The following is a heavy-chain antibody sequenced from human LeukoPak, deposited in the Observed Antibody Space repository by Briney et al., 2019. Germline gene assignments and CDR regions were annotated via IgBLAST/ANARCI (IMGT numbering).Heavy chain of an antibody. CDR3: ARHGGSGSYYYYYGLDA. CDR1: GSLFATYW. V-gene: IGHV5-51*01. J-gene: IGHJ6*02. CDR2: IVPGDSDT. D-gene: IGHD1-26*01. Sequence: GESLKISCQGSGSLFATYWSGWLRQLHGKGLEWMGIIVPGDSDTKYSPSFQGQVTISADRSITTAYLEWSSMKASDTATYYCARHGGSGSYYYYYGLDAWGPGTTVTVSS.